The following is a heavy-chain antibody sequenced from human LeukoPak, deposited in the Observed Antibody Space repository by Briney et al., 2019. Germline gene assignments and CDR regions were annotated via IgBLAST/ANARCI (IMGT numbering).Heavy chain of an antibody. Sequence: GGSLRLSCVASGFTFRSYGIHWVRQAPGKGLEWLAFIWYDEITKNYADSVKGRFTISRGNSKNTLYVQLNSLRPDDTAVYYCAKDSAFYYIDVWGKGTTVIISS. J-gene: IGHJ6*03. D-gene: IGHD3-10*01. CDR3: AKDSAFYYIDV. CDR1: GFTFRSYG. CDR2: IWYDEITK. V-gene: IGHV3-30*02.